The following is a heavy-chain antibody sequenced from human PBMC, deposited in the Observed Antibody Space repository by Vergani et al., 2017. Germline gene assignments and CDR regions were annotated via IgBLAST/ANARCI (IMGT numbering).Heavy chain of an antibody. J-gene: IGHJ4*02. CDR1: GGSISSSSYY. Sequence: QLQLHPPPPGLVKPSETLSLTCTVSGGSISSSSYYWGWIRQPPGKGLEWIGSIYYSGSTYYNPSLKSGVTISVDTSKNQFSLKLSSVAAADTAVYYCASEEYSSSQIDYWGQGTLVTVSS. D-gene: IGHD6-13*01. CDR3: ASEEYSSSQIDY. CDR2: IYYSGST. V-gene: IGHV4-39*01.